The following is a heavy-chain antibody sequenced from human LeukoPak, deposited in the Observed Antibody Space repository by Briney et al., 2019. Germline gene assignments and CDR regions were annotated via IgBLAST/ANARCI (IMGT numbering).Heavy chain of an antibody. V-gene: IGHV3-23*01. D-gene: IGHD4-17*01. CDR2: ISGSGSST. J-gene: IGHJ4*02. CDR1: GFTFTNYV. Sequence: PGGSLRLSCAASGFTFTNYVMSWVRQAPGKGLEWVSGISGSGSSTYYANSVKGRFTISRDNFKNTVYLQMNSQRAEDTAVYYCAGARVYGDYDSGYWGQGTLVTVSS. CDR3: AGARVYGDYDSGY.